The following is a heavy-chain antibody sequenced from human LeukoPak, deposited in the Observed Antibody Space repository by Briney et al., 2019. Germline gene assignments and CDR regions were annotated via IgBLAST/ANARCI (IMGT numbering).Heavy chain of an antibody. Sequence: PSETLSLTCTVSGGSISSSYWSWIRQPPGKGLEWIGYIYYSGSTNYNPSLKSRVTISVATSKNQFSLKLNSVTAADTAVYYCARDFYGGNHPDAFDIWGQGTMVTVSS. V-gene: IGHV4-59*01. CDR1: GGSISSSY. J-gene: IGHJ3*02. D-gene: IGHD4-23*01. CDR2: IYYSGST. CDR3: ARDFYGGNHPDAFDI.